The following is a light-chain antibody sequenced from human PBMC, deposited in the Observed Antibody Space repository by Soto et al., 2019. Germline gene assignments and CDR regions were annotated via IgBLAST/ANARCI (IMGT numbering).Light chain of an antibody. J-gene: IGKJ3*01. CDR3: QKYSSVPV. CDR2: AAS. CDR1: QGIRNF. V-gene: IGKV1-27*01. Sequence: DIQMTQSPTSLSASVGDRVTITCWASQGIRNFVAWYQQNPGKAPKLLIYAASTLQSGVPSRFSGSGSGTDFTLTINILQPEDVATYSCQKYSSVPVFGPGTKVEIK.